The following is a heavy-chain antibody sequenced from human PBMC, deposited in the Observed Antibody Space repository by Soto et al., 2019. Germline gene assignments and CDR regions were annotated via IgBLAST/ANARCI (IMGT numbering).Heavy chain of an antibody. CDR2: ISAYNGNT. D-gene: IGHD3-9*01. CDR3: ARGPTYYDILTGYSPPPYYYYYMDV. Sequence: QVQLVQSGAEVKKPGASVKVSCTASGYTFTSYGISWVRQAPGQGLEWMGWISAYNGNTNYAQKLQGRVTMTTDTSTSTAYMELRSLRSDDTAVYYCARGPTYYDILTGYSPPPYYYYYMDVWGKGTTVTVSS. CDR1: GYTFTSYG. V-gene: IGHV1-18*01. J-gene: IGHJ6*03.